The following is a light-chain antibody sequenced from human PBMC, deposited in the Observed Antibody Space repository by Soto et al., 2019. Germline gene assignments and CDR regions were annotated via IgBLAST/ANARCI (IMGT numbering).Light chain of an antibody. V-gene: IGKV3-15*01. CDR2: GAS. CDR1: QGVPSR. J-gene: IGKJ5*01. CDR3: QQYKSWPRIT. Sequence: EIVMTQSPATLSASAWEGVSLYLRASQGVPSRIAWYQHKPGQATSLIIYGASTRANGVPDRFSGTGSGTEFTLTISSLKSEDYAIYYCQQYKSWPRITFGQGTRLE.